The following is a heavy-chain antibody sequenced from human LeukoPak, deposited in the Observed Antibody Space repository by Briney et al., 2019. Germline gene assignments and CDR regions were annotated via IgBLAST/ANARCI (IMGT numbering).Heavy chain of an antibody. V-gene: IGHV3-48*03. CDR3: ARDQETTAYYYYGMDV. Sequence: GGSLRLSCAASGFTFSSYEMNWVRQAPGKGLEWVSYISSSGSTIYYADSLKGRFTISRDNAKNSLYLQMNSLRAEDTAVYYCARDQETTAYYYYGMDVWGQGTTVTVSS. J-gene: IGHJ6*02. CDR2: ISSSGSTI. D-gene: IGHD1-1*01. CDR1: GFTFSSYE.